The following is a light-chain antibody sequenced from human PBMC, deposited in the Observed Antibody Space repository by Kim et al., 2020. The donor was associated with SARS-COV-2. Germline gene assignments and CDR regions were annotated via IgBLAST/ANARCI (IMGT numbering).Light chain of an antibody. J-gene: IGLJ1*01. CDR2: GKN. V-gene: IGLV3-19*01. CDR3: NSRDSSGHHHYV. CDR1: SLRSYY. Sequence: SSELTQDPAVSVALGQTARITCQGDSLRSYYASWYQQKPGQTPVLVIYGKNNRPSGIPDRFSGSSSGNTASLTITGAQAEDEADYYCNSRDSSGHHHYVFGTGTKVTVL.